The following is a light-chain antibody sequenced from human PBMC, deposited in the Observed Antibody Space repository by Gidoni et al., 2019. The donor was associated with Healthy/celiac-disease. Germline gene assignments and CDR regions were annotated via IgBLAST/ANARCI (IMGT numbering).Light chain of an antibody. V-gene: IGLV4-69*01. CDR1: SGHSSYA. CDR2: LNSDGSH. J-gene: IGLJ2*01. Sequence: QLVLTQSPSASASLGASGKLTCTLSSGHSSYAIALHQQQPEKGPRYLMKLNSDGSHSKGDGIPDRFSGSSSGAERYLTISSLQSEDEADYYCQTWGTGIVVFGGGTKLTVL. CDR3: QTWGTGIVV.